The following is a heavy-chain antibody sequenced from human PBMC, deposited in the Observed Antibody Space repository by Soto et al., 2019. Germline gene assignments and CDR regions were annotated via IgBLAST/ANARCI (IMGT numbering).Heavy chain of an antibody. CDR1: GGTFSSYA. J-gene: IGHJ6*02. CDR3: ARDRWNYDSSGYLDHV. CDR2: IIPIFGTA. D-gene: IGHD3-22*01. V-gene: IGHV1-69*06. Sequence: SVKVSCKASGGTFSSYAISWVRQAPGQGLEWMGGIIPIFGTANYAQKFQGRVTITADKSTSTAYMELSSLRSEDTAVYYCARDRWNYDSSGYLDHVWSQGTTVTVSS.